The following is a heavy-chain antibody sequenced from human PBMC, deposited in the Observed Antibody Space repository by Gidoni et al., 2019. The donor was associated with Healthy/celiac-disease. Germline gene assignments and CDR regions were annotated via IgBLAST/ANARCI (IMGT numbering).Heavy chain of an antibody. Sequence: EVQLVQSGAAVKKPGDSLKISCKCSGYSFTSYWLGWVRQMPGKGLEWMGTIYPGDSDTRYSPSFQGQVTISADKSISTAYLQWSSRKASDTAMYYCASLAYCGGDCLKENWFDPWGQGTLVTVSS. V-gene: IGHV5-51*01. J-gene: IGHJ5*02. D-gene: IGHD2-21*02. CDR1: GYSFTSYW. CDR3: ASLAYCGGDCLKENWFDP. CDR2: IYPGDSDT.